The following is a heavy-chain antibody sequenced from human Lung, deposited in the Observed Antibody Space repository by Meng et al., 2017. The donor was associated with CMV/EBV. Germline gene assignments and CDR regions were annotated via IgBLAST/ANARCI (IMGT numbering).Heavy chain of an antibody. CDR2: IYYNGNT. V-gene: IGHV4-39*01. J-gene: IGHJ4*02. CDR1: GDSISSSSHY. CDR3: ARHLSPYYDSSGYYFDS. Sequence: SXTXSLXCTVSGDSISSSSHYWGWIRQPPGKGLEWIGSIYYNGNTYYNPSLKSRVSISVDTSKNQFSLNLSSVTAADTAVYYCARHLSPYYDSSGYYFDSWXTGNLV. D-gene: IGHD3-22*01.